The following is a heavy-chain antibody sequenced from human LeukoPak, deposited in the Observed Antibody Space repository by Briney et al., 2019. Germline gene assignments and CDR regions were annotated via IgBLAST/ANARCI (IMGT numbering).Heavy chain of an antibody. CDR3: ARGGGYDRGEFDY. Sequence: PSETLSLTCTVSGGSISGSYWSWIRQPPGKGLEWIGYIFYSGSTNYNPSLKSRVTISVDTSKNQFSLELSSVTAADTALYYCARGGGYDRGEFDYWGQGTLVTVSS. D-gene: IGHD5-12*01. J-gene: IGHJ4*02. V-gene: IGHV4-59*01. CDR2: IFYSGST. CDR1: GGSISGSY.